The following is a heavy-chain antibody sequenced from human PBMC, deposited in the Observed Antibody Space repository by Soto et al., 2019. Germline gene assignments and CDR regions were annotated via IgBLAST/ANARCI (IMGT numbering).Heavy chain of an antibody. Sequence: GGSLRLSCAASGFTFSNAWMSWVRQAPGKGLEWVGRIKSKTDGGTTDYAAPVKCRFTISRDDSKNTLYLQMNSLKTEDTAVYYCTTDSPYGDYYFDYWGQGTLVTVSS. CDR1: GFTFSNAW. V-gene: IGHV3-15*01. CDR3: TTDSPYGDYYFDY. D-gene: IGHD4-17*01. J-gene: IGHJ4*02. CDR2: IKSKTDGGTT.